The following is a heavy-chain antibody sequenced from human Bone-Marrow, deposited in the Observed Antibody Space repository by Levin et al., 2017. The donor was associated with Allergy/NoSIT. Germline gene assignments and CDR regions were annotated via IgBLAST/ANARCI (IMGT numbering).Heavy chain of an antibody. J-gene: IGHJ4*02. CDR3: AKTLGYCSGSSCQPNDY. CDR1: GYSFSTYW. CDR2: IDPSDSYV. Sequence: GGSLRLSCKGSGYSFSTYWISWVRQTPEKGLEWMGRIDPSDSYVNYNPSFQGHVTISADKSISTAYLQWSSLKASDTAMYYCAKTLGYCSGSSCQPNDYWGQGTLVTVSS. D-gene: IGHD2-15*01. V-gene: IGHV5-10-1*01.